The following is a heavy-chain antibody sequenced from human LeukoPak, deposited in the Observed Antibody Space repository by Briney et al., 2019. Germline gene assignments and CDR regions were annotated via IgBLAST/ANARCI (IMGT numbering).Heavy chain of an antibody. CDR2: IGVAGDT. D-gene: IGHD1-1*01. CDR1: GFTVSNSD. CDR3: ARGPTHLYYGMDV. J-gene: IGHJ6*02. Sequence: GGSLRLSCAASGFTVSNSDIHWVRQSTGGGLEWVSTIGVAGDTYYSASVKGRFTISGDNARNSLFLQMFSLKAEDTAVYYCARGPTHLYYGMDVWGPGTTVTVSS. V-gene: IGHV3-13*01.